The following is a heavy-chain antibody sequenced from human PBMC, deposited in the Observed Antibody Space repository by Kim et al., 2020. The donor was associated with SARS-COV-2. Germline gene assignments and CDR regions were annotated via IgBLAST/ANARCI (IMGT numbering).Heavy chain of an antibody. CDR3: ARGRKPRYGYAYDI. CDR2: IYSSGST. D-gene: IGHD1-26*01. CDR1: GDSIIDYY. J-gene: IGHJ3*02. Sequence: SETLSLICSVSGDSIIDYYWSWIRQPPGNELEFIGYIYSSGSTTYSPSLKSRVTMSVDTSKNHFSPTLNSVTAADTALYFCARGRKPRYGYAYDIWGQGT. V-gene: IGHV4-4*09.